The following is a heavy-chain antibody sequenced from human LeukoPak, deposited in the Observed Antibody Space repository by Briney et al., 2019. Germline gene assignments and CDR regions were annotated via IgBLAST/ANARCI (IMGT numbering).Heavy chain of an antibody. CDR3: AKDLEDCGGDCYSSSEAFDF. CDR2: ISGSGESR. CDR1: GFTFSSYS. J-gene: IGHJ3*01. D-gene: IGHD2-21*02. V-gene: IGHV3-23*01. Sequence: GGSLRLSCAASGFTFSSYSMNWVRQAPGKGLEWVSGISGSGESRYYADSVKGRFTISRDNSKNSLYLEMNSLRAEDTAVYYCAKDLEDCGGDCYSSSEAFDFWGQGTMVTVSS.